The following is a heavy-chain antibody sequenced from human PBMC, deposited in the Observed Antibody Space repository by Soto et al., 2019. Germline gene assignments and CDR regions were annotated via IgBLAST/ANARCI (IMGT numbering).Heavy chain of an antibody. Sequence: SQTLSLTCAISGDSVSSNSAAWNWIRQSPSRGLEWLGRTYYRSKWYNDYAVSVKSRITINPDTSKNQFSLQLNSVTPEDTGVYYCARDRYNWNDGLVNWFDPWGQGTLVTVSS. CDR3: ARDRYNWNDGLVNWFDP. CDR1: GDSVSSNSAA. J-gene: IGHJ5*02. D-gene: IGHD1-20*01. CDR2: TYYRSKWYN. V-gene: IGHV6-1*01.